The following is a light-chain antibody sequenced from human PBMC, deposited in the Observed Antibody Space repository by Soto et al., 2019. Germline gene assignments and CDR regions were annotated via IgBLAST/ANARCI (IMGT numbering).Light chain of an antibody. V-gene: IGKV1-5*03. CDR3: QQYNSDSWT. CDR2: KAS. CDR1: QSISSW. J-gene: IGKJ1*01. Sequence: DIQMTQSPSTLSASVGDRVTITCRASQSISSWLAWYQQKPGKAPKLLIYKASSLESGVPSRFSGSGSGTEFTLTISSFQSDDFATYYCQQYNSDSWTFGQGTKVDIK.